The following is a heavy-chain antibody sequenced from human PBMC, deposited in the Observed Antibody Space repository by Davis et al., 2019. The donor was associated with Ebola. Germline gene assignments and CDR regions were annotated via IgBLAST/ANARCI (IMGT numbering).Heavy chain of an antibody. J-gene: IGHJ6*04. V-gene: IGHV3-21*06. CDR2: ISSSSTSR. Sequence: LSLTCAASGFSFSSCSMNWVRQAPGKGLEWVSSISSSSTSRYYVDSVKGRFTISRDNAKNSLYLQMNSLRAEDTAVYYCARDLVVVVAANQGWYYGMDVWGKGTTVTVSS. D-gene: IGHD2-15*01. CDR3: ARDLVVVVAANQGWYYGMDV. CDR1: GFSFSSCS.